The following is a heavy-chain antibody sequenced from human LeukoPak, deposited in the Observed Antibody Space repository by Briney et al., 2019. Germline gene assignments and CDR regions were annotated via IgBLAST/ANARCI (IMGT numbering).Heavy chain of an antibody. J-gene: IGHJ4*02. V-gene: IGHV3-7*03. Sequence: GGSLRLSCAASGFTFGDTWMNWVRQVPGQGLEWVANIKQDGSEKFYVASVKGRLTISRGNGKSSLYLQMNSLRAEDTALYYCATSYDMGWLIGYWGQGTLVTVSS. CDR1: GFTFGDTW. D-gene: IGHD3/OR15-3a*01. CDR3: ATSYDMGWLIGY. CDR2: IKQDGSEK.